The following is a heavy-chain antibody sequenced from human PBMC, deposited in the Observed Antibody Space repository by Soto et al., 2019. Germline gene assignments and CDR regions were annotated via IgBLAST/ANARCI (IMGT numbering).Heavy chain of an antibody. D-gene: IGHD5-12*01. J-gene: IGHJ4*02. CDR2: TSGSGDTT. Sequence: LRLSCEASGFTFTSYAMSWVRQAPGRGLEWVSATSGSGDTTYYADSVKGRFTISRDNSEKRLYLQMNSLRAEDTAVYYCAKMVHGGYVSYFDSWGQGTLVTVSS. CDR1: GFTFTSYA. CDR3: AKMVHGGYVSYFDS. V-gene: IGHV3-23*01.